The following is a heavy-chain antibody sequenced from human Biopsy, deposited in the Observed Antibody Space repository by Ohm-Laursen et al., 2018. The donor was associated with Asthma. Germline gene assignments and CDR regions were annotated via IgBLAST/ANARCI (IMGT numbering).Heavy chain of an antibody. D-gene: IGHD2-15*01. J-gene: IGHJ2*01. CDR2: IIHSGNS. CDR1: GGSFSGHY. Sequence: TLSLTCAVYGGSFSGHYWNWIRQPPGKGLEWIGEIIHSGNSNYNRSLKSRVTMPVDTPKNQFSLKLSSVTAADTAVYYCARGGYCSGGNCYLRRPSHPVSYFDLWGRGTLVTVSS. V-gene: IGHV4-34*01. CDR3: ARGGYCSGGNCYLRRPSHPVSYFDL.